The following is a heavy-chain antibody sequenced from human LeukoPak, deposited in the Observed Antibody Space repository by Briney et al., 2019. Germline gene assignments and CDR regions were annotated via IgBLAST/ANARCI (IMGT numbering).Heavy chain of an antibody. CDR3: AADSSGYLQGY. Sequence: SETLSLTCTVSGGSISSSSYYWGWIRQPPGKGLEWIGSIYYSGSTYYNPSLKSRVTISVDTPKNQFSLKLSSVTAADTAVYYCAADSSGYLQGYWGQGTLVTVSS. V-gene: IGHV4-39*01. CDR2: IYYSGST. D-gene: IGHD3-22*01. J-gene: IGHJ4*02. CDR1: GGSISSSSYY.